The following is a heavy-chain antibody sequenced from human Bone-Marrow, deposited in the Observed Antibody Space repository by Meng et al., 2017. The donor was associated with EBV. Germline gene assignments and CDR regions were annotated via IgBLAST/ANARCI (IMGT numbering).Heavy chain of an antibody. V-gene: IGHV4-34*01. Sequence: AEIQQWGAGPLKPSETLSLPCAFYGGSFSGYYWRWIRQPPGKGLEWIGEINHSGSTNYNPSLKSRVTISVDTSKNQFSLKLSSVTAADTAVYYCARTLPRYCSGGSCSSRNDYWGQGTLVTVSS. CDR3: ARTLPRYCSGGSCSSRNDY. J-gene: IGHJ4*02. D-gene: IGHD2-15*01. CDR2: INHSGST. CDR1: GGSFSGYY.